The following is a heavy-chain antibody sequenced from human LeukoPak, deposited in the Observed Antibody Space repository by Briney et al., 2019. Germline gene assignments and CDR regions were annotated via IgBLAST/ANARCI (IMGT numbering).Heavy chain of an antibody. CDR3: ARDWGTISGGYVDY. V-gene: IGHV1-18*01. J-gene: IGHJ4*02. CDR1: GYTFTSYG. CDR2: ISAYNGNT. Sequence: ASVKVSCKASGYTFTSYGISWVRQAPGQGLEWMGWISAYNGNTNYAQRLQGRVTMTTDTSTSTAYMELRSLRSDDTAVYYCARDWGTISGGYVDYWGQGTLVTVSP. D-gene: IGHD3-3*01.